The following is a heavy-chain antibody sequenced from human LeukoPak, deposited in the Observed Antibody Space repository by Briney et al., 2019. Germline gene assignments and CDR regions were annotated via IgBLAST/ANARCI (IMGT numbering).Heavy chain of an antibody. CDR2: ISSSSSYI. CDR3: AKSYYGDYEVYYYYGMDV. V-gene: IGHV3-21*04. CDR1: GFTFSSYS. Sequence: PGGSLRLSCAASGFTFSSYSMNWVRQAPGKGLEWVSSISSSSSYIYYADSVKGRFTISRDNAKNSLYLQMNSLRAEDTAVYYCAKSYYGDYEVYYYYGMDVWGQGTTVTVSS. J-gene: IGHJ6*02. D-gene: IGHD4-17*01.